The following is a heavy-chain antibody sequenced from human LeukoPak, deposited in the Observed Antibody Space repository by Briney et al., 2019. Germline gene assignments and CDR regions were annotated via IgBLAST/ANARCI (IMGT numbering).Heavy chain of an antibody. Sequence: PGGSLRLSCAASGFTFSSYAMSWVRQAPGKGLEWVSAISGSGGSTYYADSVKGRFTISRDNSKNTLYLQMNSLRAEDTAVYYCAKGRGYSYVKPLDYWGQGTLVTVSS. CDR2: ISGSGGST. D-gene: IGHD5-18*01. J-gene: IGHJ4*02. CDR3: AKGRGYSYVKPLDY. V-gene: IGHV3-23*01. CDR1: GFTFSSYA.